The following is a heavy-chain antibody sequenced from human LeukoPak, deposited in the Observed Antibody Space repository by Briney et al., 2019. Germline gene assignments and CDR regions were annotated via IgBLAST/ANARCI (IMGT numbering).Heavy chain of an antibody. D-gene: IGHD2-21*01. V-gene: IGHV3-21*01. Sequence: PGGSLRLSCAASGFTFSSYSMNWVRQAPGKGLDWVSSISSSSSYIYYADSVKGRFTISRDNAKNSLYLQMNSLRAEDTAVYYCASFYCGGDCSSAWGQGTLVTVSS. J-gene: IGHJ5*02. CDR1: GFTFSSYS. CDR2: ISSSSSYI. CDR3: ASFYCGGDCSSA.